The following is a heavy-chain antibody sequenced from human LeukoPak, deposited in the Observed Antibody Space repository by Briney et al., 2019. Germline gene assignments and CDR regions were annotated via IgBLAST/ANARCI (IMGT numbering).Heavy chain of an antibody. CDR2: FDPEDGET. J-gene: IGHJ6*03. CDR3: ATGYDFWSGSNRYYYYMDV. CDR1: GYTLTELS. V-gene: IGHV1-24*01. D-gene: IGHD3-3*01. Sequence: GASVKVSCKVSGYTLTELSMHWVRQAPGKGLEWMGGFDPEDGETIYAQKFQGRVTMTEDTSTDTAYMELSSLRSEDTAVYYCATGYDFWSGSNRYYYYMDVWGKGTTVTVSS.